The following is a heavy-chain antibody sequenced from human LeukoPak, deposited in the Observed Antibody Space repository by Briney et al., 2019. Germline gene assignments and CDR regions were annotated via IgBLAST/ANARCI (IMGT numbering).Heavy chain of an antibody. D-gene: IGHD3-10*01. V-gene: IGHV3-74*01. CDR3: ARTYYASGNYYFLGY. CDR2: IDGDGGGT. CDR1: GFTFSSYW. J-gene: IGHJ4*02. Sequence: GGSLRLSCAASGFTFSSYWMHWVRQTPGKGLVWVSRIDGDGGGTSYADSVKGRFTISRDNAKNTLYLQMNSLRAEDTAVYYCARTYYASGNYYFLGYWGRGTLVTVSS.